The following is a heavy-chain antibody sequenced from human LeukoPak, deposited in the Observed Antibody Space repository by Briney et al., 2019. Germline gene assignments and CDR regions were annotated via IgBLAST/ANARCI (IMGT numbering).Heavy chain of an antibody. CDR2: IYPGDSDT. Sequence: PGESLKISCKGSGYSFTSYWIAWVRQMPEKGLEWMGIIYPGDSDTRYSPSFQGQVTITADKSISTAYLQWSSLKASDNAMYYCARQRRSSGWPNDYWGQGTLVTVSS. CDR1: GYSFTSYW. J-gene: IGHJ4*02. V-gene: IGHV5-51*01. CDR3: ARQRRSSGWPNDY. D-gene: IGHD6-19*01.